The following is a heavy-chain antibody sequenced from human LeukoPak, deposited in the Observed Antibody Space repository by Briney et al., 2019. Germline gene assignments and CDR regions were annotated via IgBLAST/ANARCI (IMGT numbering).Heavy chain of an antibody. CDR1: GFTFSSYG. Sequence: GGSLRLSCAASGFTFSSYGMHWVRQAPGKGLEWVSYISSSSSTIYYADSVKGRFTISRDNAKNSLYLQMNSLRDEDTAAYYCAREGTSRTTHFDYWGQGTLVTVSS. CDR3: AREGTSRTTHFDY. V-gene: IGHV3-48*02. D-gene: IGHD1-7*01. CDR2: ISSSSSTI. J-gene: IGHJ4*02.